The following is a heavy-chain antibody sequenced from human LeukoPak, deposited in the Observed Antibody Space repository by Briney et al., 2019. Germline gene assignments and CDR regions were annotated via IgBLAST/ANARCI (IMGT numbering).Heavy chain of an antibody. D-gene: IGHD5-18*01. CDR2: ISSSSDTI. J-gene: IGHJ4*02. Sequence: GGSLRLSCAASGFTFSSYAMSWVRQAPGKGLEWVSYISSSSDTIYYADSVKGRFTISRDNGKNSLYLQMNSLRAEDTAVYYCARDLSRGYSYGTLDYWGQGTLVTVSS. CDR3: ARDLSRGYSYGTLDY. V-gene: IGHV3-48*04. CDR1: GFTFSSYA.